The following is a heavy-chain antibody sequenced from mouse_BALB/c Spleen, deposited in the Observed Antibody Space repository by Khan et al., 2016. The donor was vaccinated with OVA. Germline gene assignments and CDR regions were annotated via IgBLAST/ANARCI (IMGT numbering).Heavy chain of an antibody. CDR2: INPSNAYT. CDR3: AGDFHYYGSRGALDY. Sequence: QVQLQQSGAELARPGASVKMSCKASGYTFTSYSMHWIKQRPGQGLEWIGNINPSNAYTNYNQKFKDKATLTADKSSSTAYMQLSSLTSDDSAVYYCAGDFHYYGSRGALDYWGQGTSVTVSS. J-gene: IGHJ4*01. CDR1: GYTFTSYS. D-gene: IGHD1-1*01. V-gene: IGHV1-4*01.